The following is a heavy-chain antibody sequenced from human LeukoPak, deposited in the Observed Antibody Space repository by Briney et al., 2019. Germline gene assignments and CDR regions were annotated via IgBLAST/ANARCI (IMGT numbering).Heavy chain of an antibody. J-gene: IGHJ4*02. CDR3: ATHYPDAYSSSWYALPFDY. CDR2: ISGSGGST. Sequence: QPGGSLRLSCAASGFTFSSYAMSWVRQAPGKGLEWVSAISGSGGSTYYADSVKGRFTISRDNSKNTLYLQMNSLRAEDTAVYYCATHYPDAYSSSWYALPFDYWGQGTLVTVSS. D-gene: IGHD6-13*01. V-gene: IGHV3-23*01. CDR1: GFTFSSYA.